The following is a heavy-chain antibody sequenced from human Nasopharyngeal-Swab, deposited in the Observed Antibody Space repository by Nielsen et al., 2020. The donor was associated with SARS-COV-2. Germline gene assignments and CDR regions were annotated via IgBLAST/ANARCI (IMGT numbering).Heavy chain of an antibody. D-gene: IGHD3-3*01. Sequence: SETLSLTCAVYGGSFSSYYWSWIRQPPGKGLEWIGEINHSGSTNYNPSLKSRVTISVDTSKNQFSLRLSSVTAADTAVYYCARVASITIFGVADYWGQGTLVTVSS. CDR2: INHSGST. J-gene: IGHJ4*02. CDR3: ARVASITIFGVADY. V-gene: IGHV4-34*01. CDR1: GGSFSSYY.